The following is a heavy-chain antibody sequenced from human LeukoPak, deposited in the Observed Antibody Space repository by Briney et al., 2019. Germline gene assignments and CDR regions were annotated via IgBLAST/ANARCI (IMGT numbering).Heavy chain of an antibody. CDR1: GGSISSYY. V-gene: IGHV4-59*01. CDR3: AREAGYYYYMDV. D-gene: IGHD6-13*01. Sequence: SETLSLTCTVSGGSISSYYWSWIRQPAGKGLEWIGYIYYSGSTNYNPSLKSRVTISVDTSKNQFSLKLSSVTAADTAVYYCAREAGYYYYMDVWGKGTTVTVSS. J-gene: IGHJ6*03. CDR2: IYYSGST.